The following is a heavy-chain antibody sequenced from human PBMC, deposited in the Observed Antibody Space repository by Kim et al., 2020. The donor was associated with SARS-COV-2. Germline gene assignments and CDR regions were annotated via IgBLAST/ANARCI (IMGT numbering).Heavy chain of an antibody. CDR3: ARSNHYGSRIYYNEDY. Sequence: ASVKVSCKASGYTFTSYGITWVRQAPGQGLEWLGWISPYDGLTKYAQKFQGRVTMTTDTSTSTAYMEVRSLRSDDTAVYYCARSNHYGSRIYYNEDYWGQGTLVTVSS. V-gene: IGHV1-18*01. CDR1: GYTFTSYG. CDR2: ISPYDGLT. J-gene: IGHJ4*02. D-gene: IGHD3-10*01.